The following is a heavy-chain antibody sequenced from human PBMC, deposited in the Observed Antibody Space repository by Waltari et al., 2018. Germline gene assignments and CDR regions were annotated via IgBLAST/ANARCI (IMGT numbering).Heavy chain of an antibody. D-gene: IGHD3-9*01. CDR3: ARDLDILTGYYRRGGYNWFDP. V-gene: IGHV4-38-2*02. CDR1: GYSISSGYY. Sequence: QVQLQESGPGLVKPSETLSLTCTVSGYSISSGYYWGWIRQPPGKGLEWIGSIYHSGSTYYNPSLKSRVTISVDTSKNQFSLKLSSVTAADTAVYYCARDLDILTGYYRRGGYNWFDPWGQGTLVTVSS. CDR2: IYHSGST. J-gene: IGHJ5*02.